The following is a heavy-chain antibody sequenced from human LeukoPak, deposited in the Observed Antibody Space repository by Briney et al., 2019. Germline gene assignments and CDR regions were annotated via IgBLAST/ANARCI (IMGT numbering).Heavy chain of an antibody. V-gene: IGHV3-7*01. D-gene: IGHD3-10*01. CDR1: GFTFSSYW. CDR3: ARDRTVGPLWFGESHIDY. Sequence: GGSLRLSCAASGFTFSSYWMSWVRQAPGKGLEWVANIKQDGSEKYYVDSVKGRFTISRDNAKNSLYLQMNSLRAEDTAVYYCARDRTVGPLWFGESHIDYWGQGALVTVSS. J-gene: IGHJ4*02. CDR2: IKQDGSEK.